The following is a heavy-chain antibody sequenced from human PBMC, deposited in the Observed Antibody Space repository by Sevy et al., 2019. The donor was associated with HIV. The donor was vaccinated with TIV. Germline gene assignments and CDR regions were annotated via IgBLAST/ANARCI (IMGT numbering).Heavy chain of an antibody. J-gene: IGHJ3*02. Sequence: GESLKISCKGSGYSFTSYWIGWVRQMPGKGLEWMGIIYPGDSDTRYSPSFQGQVTISADKSISTAYLQWSGLKASDTAMYYCARTPPTTYYYDSSGGKKGAFDIWGQGTMVTVSS. CDR3: ARTPPTTYYYDSSGGKKGAFDI. CDR2: IYPGDSDT. V-gene: IGHV5-51*01. CDR1: GYSFTSYW. D-gene: IGHD3-22*01.